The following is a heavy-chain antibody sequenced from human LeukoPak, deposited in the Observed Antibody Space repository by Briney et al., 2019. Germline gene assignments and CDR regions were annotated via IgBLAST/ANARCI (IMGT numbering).Heavy chain of an antibody. CDR3: ARSYRDGYIMPY. CDR1: VGTFSSYA. CDR2: IIPIPGIA. D-gene: IGHD5-24*01. V-gene: IGHV1-69*04. Sequence: ASVKVSCKASVGTFSSYAISWVRQAPGQGLEWMGRIIPIPGIANYAQKFQGRVTITADKSTSTAYMELSSLRSEDTAVYYCARSYRDGYIMPYWGQGTLVTVSS. J-gene: IGHJ4*02.